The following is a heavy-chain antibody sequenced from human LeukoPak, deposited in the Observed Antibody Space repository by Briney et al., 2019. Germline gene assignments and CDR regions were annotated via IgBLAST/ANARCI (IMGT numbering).Heavy chain of an antibody. D-gene: IGHD6-6*01. Sequence: GASVKVSCKASGYTFTSYYMHWVRQAPGQGLEWMGIINPSGGSTSYARKFQGRVTMTRDMSTSTVYMELSSLRSEDTAVYYCARGEQLALDDYWGQGTLVTVSS. V-gene: IGHV1-46*01. CDR2: INPSGGST. CDR1: GYTFTSYY. CDR3: ARGEQLALDDY. J-gene: IGHJ4*02.